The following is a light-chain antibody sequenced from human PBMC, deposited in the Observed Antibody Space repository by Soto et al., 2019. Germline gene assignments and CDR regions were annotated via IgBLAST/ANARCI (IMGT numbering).Light chain of an antibody. J-gene: IGKJ2*01. Sequence: DIQMTQSPSSLSASVGDRVTITCRASQRINNYVNWYQHKAGKAPNLLIYGASSIQSVVPSRFSGSGSGTDFTLTISSLQPEDFATYYCQHTDSPPFTFGQGTKRAIK. CDR3: QHTDSPPFT. V-gene: IGKV1-39*01. CDR1: QRINNY. CDR2: GAS.